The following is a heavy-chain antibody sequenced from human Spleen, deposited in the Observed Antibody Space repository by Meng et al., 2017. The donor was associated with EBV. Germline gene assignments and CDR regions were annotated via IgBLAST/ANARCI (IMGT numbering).Heavy chain of an antibody. CDR3: ARLYYDVLTGYYFFDY. CDR1: GYIFACYA. J-gene: IGHJ4*02. CDR2: INAGNDNI. Sequence: QVQLVQSWAEVRKPGASVQGSCKASGYIFACYAMDWVRQAPGQRLEWMGWINAGNDNIKYSQNFQGRVTITSDTSASTAYMELSSLKSEDTAVYYCARLYYDVLTGYYFFDYWGQGTLVTVSS. V-gene: IGHV1-3*01. D-gene: IGHD3-9*01.